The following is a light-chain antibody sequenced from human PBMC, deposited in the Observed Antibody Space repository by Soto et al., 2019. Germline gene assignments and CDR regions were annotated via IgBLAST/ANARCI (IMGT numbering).Light chain of an antibody. V-gene: IGKV3-20*01. CDR3: QQYGSAPQT. J-gene: IGKJ2*01. Sequence: EIVLTQSPGTLSLSPGERATLSCRASQRVTNNYLTWYQQKPGHTPRLLIYGASSRATGIPDRFSGSGSGTDFTLTISRLEPEDFAVYYCQQYGSAPQTLGQGTKLEIK. CDR2: GAS. CDR1: QRVTNNY.